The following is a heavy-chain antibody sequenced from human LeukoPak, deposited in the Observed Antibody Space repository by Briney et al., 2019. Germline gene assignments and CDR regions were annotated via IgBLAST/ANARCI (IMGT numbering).Heavy chain of an antibody. CDR3: ASIPHRGYRTYWYFDL. J-gene: IGHJ2*01. CDR1: GFTFSSYS. CDR2: ISSSSSTI. V-gene: IGHV3-48*01. Sequence: PGGSLRLSCAASGFTFSSYSMNWVRQAPGKGLEWVSYISSSSSTIYYAGSVKGRFTISRDNAKNSLYLQMNSLRAEDTAVYYCASIPHRGYRTYWYFDLWGRGTLVTVSS. D-gene: IGHD5-18*01.